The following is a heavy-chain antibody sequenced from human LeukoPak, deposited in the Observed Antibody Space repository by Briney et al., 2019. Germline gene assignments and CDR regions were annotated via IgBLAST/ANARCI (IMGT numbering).Heavy chain of an antibody. V-gene: IGHV4-61*02. J-gene: IGHJ6*03. D-gene: IGHD3-22*01. CDR2: IYTSGST. CDR3: ARASIYDSSGYPYYYYYYMDV. Sequence: PSETLSLTCTVSGGSISSGSYYWSWIRQPAGKGLEWIGRIYTSGSTNYNPSLKSRVTISVDTSKNQFSLKLSSVTAADTAVYYCARASIYDSSGYPYYYYYYMDVWGKGTTVTTSS. CDR1: GGSISSGSYY.